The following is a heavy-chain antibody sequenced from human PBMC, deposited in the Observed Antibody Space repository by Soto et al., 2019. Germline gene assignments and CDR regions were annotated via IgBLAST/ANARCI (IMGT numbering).Heavy chain of an antibody. CDR2: IYYSGST. V-gene: IGHV4-59*01. CDR1: GGSISSYY. J-gene: IGHJ6*02. CDR3: ARECYSSGYYYYYGMDV. D-gene: IGHD3-22*01. Sequence: QVQLQESGPGLVKPSETLSLTCAVSGGSISSYYWCWIRQPPGKGLEWIGYIYYSGSTNYNPSLKSRVTIAVDTSKNQFSLKLSSVTSADTAVYYCARECYSSGYYYYYGMDVWGQGTTVIVSS.